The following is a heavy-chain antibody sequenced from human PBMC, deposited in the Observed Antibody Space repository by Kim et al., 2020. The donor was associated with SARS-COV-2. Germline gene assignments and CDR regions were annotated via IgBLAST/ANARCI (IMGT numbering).Heavy chain of an antibody. D-gene: IGHD3-22*01. V-gene: IGHV5-51*01. CDR2: IYPGDSDT. J-gene: IGHJ4*02. Sequence: GESLKISCKGSGYSFTSYWIGWVRQMPGKGLEWMGIIYPGDSDTRYSPSFQGQVTISADKSISTAYLQWSSLKASDTAMYYCARYRYDSSGSSYYFDYWGQGTLVTVSS. CDR3: ARYRYDSSGSSYYFDY. CDR1: GYSFTSYW.